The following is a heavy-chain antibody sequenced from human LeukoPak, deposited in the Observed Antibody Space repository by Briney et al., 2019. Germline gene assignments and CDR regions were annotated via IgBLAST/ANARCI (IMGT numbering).Heavy chain of an antibody. D-gene: IGHD3-3*01. V-gene: IGHV3-30-3*01. J-gene: IGHJ4*02. CDR2: ISYDGSNK. CDR3: ARGQLRFTLEWLRIDY. CDR1: GFALSSYA. Sequence: PGRSLRLSCAASGFALSSYAMHWVRQAPGKGLEWVAVISYDGSNKYYADSVKGRFTISRDNSKNTLYLQMNSLRAEDTAVYYCARGQLRFTLEWLRIDYWGQGTLVTVSS.